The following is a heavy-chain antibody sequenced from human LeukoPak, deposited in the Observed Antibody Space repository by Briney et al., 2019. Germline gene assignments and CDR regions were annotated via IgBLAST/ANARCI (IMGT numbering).Heavy chain of an antibody. CDR1: GFTFSDYY. J-gene: IGHJ4*02. V-gene: IGHV3-11*05. D-gene: IGHD1-26*01. CDR3: ARDPVGATTPDC. CDR2: ISSSSSYT. Sequence: KPGGSLRLSCAASGFTFSDYYMSWIRQAPGKGLEWVSYISSSSSYTNYADSVKGRFTISRDNAKNSLYLQMNSLRAEDTAVYYCARDPVGATTPDCWGQGALVTVSS.